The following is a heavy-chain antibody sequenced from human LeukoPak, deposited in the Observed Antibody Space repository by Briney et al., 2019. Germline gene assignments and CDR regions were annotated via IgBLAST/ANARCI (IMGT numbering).Heavy chain of an antibody. Sequence: ASVNVSCKASLYTFTGYYMHGVRQAPGQGVEWMGWINPNSGGTNYAQRFQGRVTMTRHTSISTAYMELSRLRSEDTAVYYCARGRRSYINWFDPWGQGTLVTVSS. CDR1: LYTFTGYY. V-gene: IGHV1-2*02. CDR3: ARGRRSYINWFDP. CDR2: INPNSGGT. J-gene: IGHJ5*02. D-gene: IGHD3-10*01.